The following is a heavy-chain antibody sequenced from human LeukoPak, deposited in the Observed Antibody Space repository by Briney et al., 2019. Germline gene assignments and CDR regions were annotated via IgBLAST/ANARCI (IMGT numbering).Heavy chain of an antibody. CDR1: GFTFSSYA. J-gene: IGHJ4*02. CDR2: ISGSGGST. CDR3: AKGPYYYDSSGYYFDY. Sequence: GGSLRLSCAASGFTFSSYAMSWARQAPGKGLEWVSAISGSGGSTYYADSVKGRFTISRDNSKNTLYLQMNSLRAEDTAVYYCAKGPYYYDSSGYYFDYWGQGTLVTVSS. D-gene: IGHD3-22*01. V-gene: IGHV3-23*01.